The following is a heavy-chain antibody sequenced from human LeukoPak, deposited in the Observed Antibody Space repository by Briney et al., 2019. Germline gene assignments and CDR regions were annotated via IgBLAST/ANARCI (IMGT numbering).Heavy chain of an antibody. D-gene: IGHD3-3*01. CDR1: GGSISSGSYY. J-gene: IGHJ6*03. CDR2: IYTSGST. CDR3: VGTIFGVVTQYYMDV. V-gene: IGHV4-61*02. Sequence: SETLSLTCTVSGGSISSGSYYWSWIRQPAGKGLEWIGRIYTSGSTNYNPSLKSRVTISVDTSKNQFSLKLSSVTAADTAVYYCVGTIFGVVTQYYMDVWGKGTTVTVSS.